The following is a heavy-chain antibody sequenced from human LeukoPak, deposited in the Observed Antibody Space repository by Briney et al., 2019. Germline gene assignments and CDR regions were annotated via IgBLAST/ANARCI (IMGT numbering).Heavy chain of an antibody. V-gene: IGHV4-61*02. D-gene: IGHD2-15*01. CDR3: ARGYCSGGSCYLGSPLDY. Sequence: SETLSLTCTVSGGSISSSSYYWGWIRQPAGKGLEWIGRIYTSGSTNYNPSLKSRVTISVDTSKNQFSLKLSSVTAADTAVYYCARGYCSGGSCYLGSPLDYWGQGTLVTVSS. CDR1: GGSISSSSYY. CDR2: IYTSGST. J-gene: IGHJ4*02.